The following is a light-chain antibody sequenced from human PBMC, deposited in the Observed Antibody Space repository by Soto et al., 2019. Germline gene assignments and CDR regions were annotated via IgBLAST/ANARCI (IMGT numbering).Light chain of an antibody. CDR2: GVS. CDR3: QQYGGSLVT. CDR1: QSVSSSY. V-gene: IGKV3-20*01. Sequence: EIVLTQSPATLSSSPGERATLSCRASQSVSSSYLAWYQQRRGQAPRLLIYGVSSRATGIPDRFSGSGSGTAFTLTISRLEPEDFAVYYCQQYGGSLVTFGGGTKVELK. J-gene: IGKJ4*01.